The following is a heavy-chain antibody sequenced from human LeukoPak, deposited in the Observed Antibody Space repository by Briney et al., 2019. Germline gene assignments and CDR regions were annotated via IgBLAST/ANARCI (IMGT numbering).Heavy chain of an antibody. J-gene: IGHJ6*03. Sequence: GGSLRLSCAASGFTFSSYGMHWVRQAPGKGLEWVAVIWYDGSNKYYADSVKGRFTISRDNSKNTLYLQMNSLRAEDTAVYYCAKEGFGTPLRRDRYRPYYYYYMDVWGKGTTITVSS. CDR3: AKEGFGTPLRRDRYRPYYYYYMDV. CDR2: IWYDGSNK. CDR1: GFTFSSYG. V-gene: IGHV3-33*06. D-gene: IGHD5-24*01.